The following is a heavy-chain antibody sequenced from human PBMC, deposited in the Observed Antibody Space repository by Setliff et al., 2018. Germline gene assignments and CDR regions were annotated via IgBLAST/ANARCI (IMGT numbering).Heavy chain of an antibody. CDR3: ARTGTYRYFDY. J-gene: IGHJ4*02. CDR2: IYSGGTT. Sequence: SETLSLTCNVSGDSINRSGYYWAWIRQPPGKGLEWIGRIYSGGTTYYNSSLKSRVTISVDTSKSQFSLRLNSVTAADTAVYYCARTGTYRYFDYWGRGTLVTVSS. D-gene: IGHD1-1*01. V-gene: IGHV4-39*01. CDR1: GDSINRSGYY.